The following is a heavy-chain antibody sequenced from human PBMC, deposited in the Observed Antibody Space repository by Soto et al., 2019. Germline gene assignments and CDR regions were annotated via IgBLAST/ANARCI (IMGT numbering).Heavy chain of an antibody. CDR3: ARDHEDYGDYFNWFDP. V-gene: IGHV1-69*04. CDR2: IIPILGIA. CDR1: GGTFSSYT. Sequence: ASVKVSCKASGGTFSSYTISWVRQAPGQGLEWMGRIIPILGIANYAQKFQGRVTITADKSTSTAYMELSSLRSEDTAVYYCARDHEDYGDYFNWFDPWGQGTLVTVSS. J-gene: IGHJ5*02. D-gene: IGHD4-17*01.